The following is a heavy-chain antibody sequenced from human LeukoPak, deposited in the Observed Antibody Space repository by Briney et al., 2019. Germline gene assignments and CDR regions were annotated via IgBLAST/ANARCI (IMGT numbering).Heavy chain of an antibody. CDR3: ARVRDYANPPFDY. CDR2: IYYSGST. V-gene: IGHV4-31*03. J-gene: IGHJ4*02. Sequence: SQTLSLTCTVSGGSISSGGYYWSWIRPHPGKGLEWIGYIYYSGSTYYNPSLKSRVTISVDTSKNQFSLKLSSVTAADTAVYYCARVRDYANPPFDYWGQGTLVTVSS. D-gene: IGHD4-17*01. CDR1: GGSISSGGYY.